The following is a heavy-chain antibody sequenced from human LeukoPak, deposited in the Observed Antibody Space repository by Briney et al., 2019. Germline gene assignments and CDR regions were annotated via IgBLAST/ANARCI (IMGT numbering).Heavy chain of an antibody. V-gene: IGHV4-59*08. Sequence: SETLSLTCAVYGGSFSGYYWSWIRQPPGKGLEWIGYIYYSGSTNYNPSLKSRVTISVDTSKNQFSLKLSSVTAADTAVYYCARLREMTTVTINYYYGMDVWGQGTTVTVSS. CDR1: GGSFSGYY. CDR3: ARLREMTTVTINYYYGMDV. CDR2: IYYSGST. J-gene: IGHJ6*02. D-gene: IGHD4-17*01.